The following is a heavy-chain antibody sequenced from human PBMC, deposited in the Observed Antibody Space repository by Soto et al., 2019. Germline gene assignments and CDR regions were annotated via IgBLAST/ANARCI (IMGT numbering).Heavy chain of an antibody. CDR2: ISSSSSYI. J-gene: IGHJ4*02. D-gene: IGHD3-22*01. CDR3: ARAPYDSSGYFDY. CDR1: GFTFSSYG. Sequence: VQLVESGGGVVQPGRSLRLSCAASGFTFSSYGMHWVRQAPGKGLEWVSSISSSSSYIYYADSVKGRFTISRDNAKNSLYLQMNSLRAEDTAVYYCARAPYDSSGYFDYWGQGTLVTVSS. V-gene: IGHV3-21*01.